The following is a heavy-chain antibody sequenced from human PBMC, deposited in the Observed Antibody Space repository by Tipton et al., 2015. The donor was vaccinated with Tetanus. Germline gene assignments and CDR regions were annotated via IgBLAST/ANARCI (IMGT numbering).Heavy chain of an antibody. CDR2: INPDRGGT. CDR1: GYTFTGYY. V-gene: IGHV1-2*02. J-gene: IGHJ6*02. Sequence: QLVQSGAEVKKPGASVKVSCKASGYTFTGYYMHWVRQAPGQGLEWMGWINPDRGGTNYAQKFQGRVTMTRDKAISTAYMELRRQRSDDTVVCCCARCASYGPDYYYVMDVWGQGTTVTVSS. CDR3: ARCASYGPDYYYVMDV. D-gene: IGHD5-18*01.